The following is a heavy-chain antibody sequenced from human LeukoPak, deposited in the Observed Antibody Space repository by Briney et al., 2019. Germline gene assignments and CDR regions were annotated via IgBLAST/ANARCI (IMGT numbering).Heavy chain of an antibody. V-gene: IGHV4-30-4*01. D-gene: IGHD2-15*01. CDR1: GGXISSGDYY. CDR3: ARISGTNLYFDY. J-gene: IGHJ4*02. CDR2: IYYTGST. Sequence: SETLSLTCTVSGGXISSGDYYWSWIRQPPGRGLQWIGYIYYTGSTSFNPALKSRVTISLDSSKNQFSLKLSSVTAADTAVYYCARISGTNLYFDYWGQGTLVTVSS.